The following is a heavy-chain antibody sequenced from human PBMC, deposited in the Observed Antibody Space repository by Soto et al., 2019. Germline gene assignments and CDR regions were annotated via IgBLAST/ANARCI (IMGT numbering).Heavy chain of an antibody. D-gene: IGHD6-13*01. CDR2: IIPIFGTA. J-gene: IGHJ4*02. V-gene: IGHV1-69*06. CDR3: ARGYSSSWYYFDY. Sequence: SVKVSCRASGGTFSSYAISWVRQAPGQGLEWMGGIIPIFGTANYAQKFQGRVTITADKSTSTAYMELSSLRSEDTAVYYCARGYSSSWYYFDYWGQGTLVTVSS. CDR1: GGTFSSYA.